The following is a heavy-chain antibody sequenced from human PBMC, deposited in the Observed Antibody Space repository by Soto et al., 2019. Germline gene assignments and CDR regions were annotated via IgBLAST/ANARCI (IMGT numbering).Heavy chain of an antibody. CDR3: ARHRFNYYDNSVYYYFDH. Sequence: SVKVSCKASGGTFSSYAISWVRQAPGQGLEWMGGIIPIFGTANYAQKFQGRVTITADESTSTAYMELSSLRSEDTAVYYCARHRFNYYDNSVYYYFDHWGQGTLGTVSS. D-gene: IGHD3-22*01. CDR2: IIPIFGTA. J-gene: IGHJ4*02. CDR1: GGTFSSYA. V-gene: IGHV1-69*13.